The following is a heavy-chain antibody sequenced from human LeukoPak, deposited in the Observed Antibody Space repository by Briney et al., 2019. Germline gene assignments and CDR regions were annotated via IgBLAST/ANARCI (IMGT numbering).Heavy chain of an antibody. J-gene: IGHJ4*02. CDR2: ISAYNGNT. V-gene: IGHV1-18*01. CDR3: ARRIDILTGYHFDY. CDR1: GYTFTSYG. Sequence: ASVKVSCKASGYTFTSYGISWVRQAPGQGLEWMGWISAYNGNTNYAQKLQGRVTMTTDTSTSTAYMELRSLRSDDTAAYYCARRIDILTGYHFDYWGQGTLVTVSS. D-gene: IGHD3-9*01.